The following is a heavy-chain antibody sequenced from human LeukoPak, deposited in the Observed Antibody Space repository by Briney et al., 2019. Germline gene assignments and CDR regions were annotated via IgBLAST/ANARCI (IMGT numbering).Heavy chain of an antibody. CDR1: GGSISSSSCY. D-gene: IGHD3-10*01. CDR3: ARLPAGSGSLSYFDY. J-gene: IGHJ4*02. CDR2: IYYSGST. V-gene: IGHV4-39*01. Sequence: SETPSLTCTVSGGSISSSSCYWGWIRQPPGKGLEWIGSIYYSGSTYYNPSLKSRVTISVDTSKNQFSLKLSSVTVADTAVYYCARLPAGSGSLSYFDYWGQGTLATVSS.